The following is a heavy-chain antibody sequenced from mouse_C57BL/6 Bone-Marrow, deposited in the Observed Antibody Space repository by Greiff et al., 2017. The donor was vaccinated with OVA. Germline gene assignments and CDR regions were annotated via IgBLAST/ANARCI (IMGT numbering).Heavy chain of an antibody. V-gene: IGHV1-18*01. CDR2: INPNNGGT. CDR3: ARMNNTVVEEGDWYFDV. Sequence: VQLQQSGPELVKPGASVKIPCKASGYTFTDYNMDWVKQSHGKSLEWIGDINPNNGGTIYNQKFKGKATLTVDKSSSTAYMERRSLTSEDTAVYYCARMNNTVVEEGDWYFDVWGTGTTVTVSS. J-gene: IGHJ1*03. D-gene: IGHD1-1*01. CDR1: GYTFTDYN.